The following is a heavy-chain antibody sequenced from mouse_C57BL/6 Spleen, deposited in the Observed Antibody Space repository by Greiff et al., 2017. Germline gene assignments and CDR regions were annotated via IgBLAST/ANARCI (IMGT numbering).Heavy chain of an antibody. CDR3: ARSETVAAEGYYFDY. J-gene: IGHJ2*01. CDR2: IDPSDSYT. D-gene: IGHD1-1*01. Sequence: QVQLKQPGAELVMPGASVKLSCKASGYTFTSYWMHWVKQRPGQGLEWIGEIDPSDSYTNYNQKFKGKSTLTVDKSSSTAYMQLSSLTSEDSAVYYCARSETVAAEGYYFDYWGQGTTLTVSS. V-gene: IGHV1-69*01. CDR1: GYTFTSYW.